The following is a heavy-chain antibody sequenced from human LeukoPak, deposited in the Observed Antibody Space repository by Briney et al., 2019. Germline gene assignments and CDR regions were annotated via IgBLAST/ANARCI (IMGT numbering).Heavy chain of an antibody. V-gene: IGHV3-23*01. CDR3: AKGRDYYDSSGYSH. CDR1: GFTFSSYA. J-gene: IGHJ4*01. D-gene: IGHD3-22*01. Sequence: GGSLRLSCAASGFTFSSYAMSWVRQAPGKGLEWVSAISGSGGSTYYADSVKGRFTISRDSSKNTLYLQINSLRAEDTAVYYCAKGRDYYDSSGYSHWGQGTLVTVSS. CDR2: ISGSGGST.